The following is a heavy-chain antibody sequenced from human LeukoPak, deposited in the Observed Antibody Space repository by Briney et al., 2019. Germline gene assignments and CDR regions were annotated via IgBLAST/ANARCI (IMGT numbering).Heavy chain of an antibody. J-gene: IGHJ4*02. CDR3: ARDQVGVGASYFDY. CDR1: GGSTSSYY. D-gene: IGHD1-26*01. Sequence: SETLSLTCTVSGGSTSSYYWSWIRQPPGKGLEWIGYIYYSGSTNYNPSLKSRVTISVDTSKNQFSLKLSSVTAADTAVYYCARDQVGVGASYFDYWGKGTLVTVSS. CDR2: IYYSGST. V-gene: IGHV4-59*01.